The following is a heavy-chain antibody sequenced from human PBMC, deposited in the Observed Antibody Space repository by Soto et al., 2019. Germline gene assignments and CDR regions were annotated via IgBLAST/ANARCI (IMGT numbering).Heavy chain of an antibody. CDR2: ISGTGYGT. D-gene: IGHD6-19*01. J-gene: IGHJ6*02. V-gene: IGHV3-23*01. Sequence: GVSLRLSCAASGFTFSNNAMNWVRQAPGKGLEWVSGISGTGYGTYYADSVKGRFTISRDSSNNTLYLQMNSLRGEDTAIYYCAKARQAQSHYYYGMDVWGQGTPATVSS. CDR1: GFTFSNNA. CDR3: AKARQAQSHYYYGMDV.